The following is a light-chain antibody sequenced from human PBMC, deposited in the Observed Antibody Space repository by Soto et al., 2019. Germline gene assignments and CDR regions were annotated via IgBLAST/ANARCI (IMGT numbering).Light chain of an antibody. CDR1: SSDVGGYNY. Sequence: QSALTQPASVSGSPGQSITISCTGTSSDVGGYNYVSWYQQHPGKAPKLMIYDVSNRPSGGSNRVSGSKSGNTASLTISGLQAEDEAEYYCSSYTSSSTYVFGTVTKVTVL. J-gene: IGLJ1*01. CDR3: SSYTSSSTYV. CDR2: DVS. V-gene: IGLV2-14*01.